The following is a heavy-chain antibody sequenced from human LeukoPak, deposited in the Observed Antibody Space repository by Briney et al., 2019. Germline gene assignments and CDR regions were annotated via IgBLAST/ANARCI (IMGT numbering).Heavy chain of an antibody. Sequence: SQTLSLTCAISGYSVSSNSAAWNWITQSPSRGLEWLGRTYYRSKWYNDYAVSVKSRITINPDTSENHFALHLNSVNPDDTAVYYCARGYGYYFDYWGQRTVVSVST. J-gene: IGHJ4*02. CDR3: ARGYGYYFDY. V-gene: IGHV6-1*01. CDR1: GYSVSSNSAA. D-gene: IGHD5-18*01. CDR2: TYYRSKWYN.